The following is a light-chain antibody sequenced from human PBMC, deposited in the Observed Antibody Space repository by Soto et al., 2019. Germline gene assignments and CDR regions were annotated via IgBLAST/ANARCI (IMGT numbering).Light chain of an antibody. CDR1: SSDVGGYDY. Sequence: QSVLTQPASVSGSPGQSIAISCTGTSSDVGGYDYVSWYQQQPDKAPNLMIYEVTKRPSGVSNRFSGSKSGNTASLTISGRQAEDEAEYYCSSQTSGSTRVFGTGTKVTVL. V-gene: IGLV2-14*01. CDR2: EVT. J-gene: IGLJ1*01. CDR3: SSQTSGSTRV.